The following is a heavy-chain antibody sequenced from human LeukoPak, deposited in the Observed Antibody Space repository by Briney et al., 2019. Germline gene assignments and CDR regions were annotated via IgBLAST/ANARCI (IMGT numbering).Heavy chain of an antibody. Sequence: GGSLRLSCAASGFTVSSNYMSWVRQAPGKGLEWVSVIYSGGSTYYADSVKGRFTISRDNSKNTLYLQMNSLRAEDTAVYYCAREAGSGYYSFDYWGQGTLVTVSS. CDR3: AREAGSGYYSFDY. V-gene: IGHV3-66*01. CDR1: GFTVSSNY. J-gene: IGHJ4*02. CDR2: IYSGGST. D-gene: IGHD3-22*01.